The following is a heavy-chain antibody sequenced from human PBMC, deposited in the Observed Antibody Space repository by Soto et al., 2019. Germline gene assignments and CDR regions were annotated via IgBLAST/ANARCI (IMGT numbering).Heavy chain of an antibody. J-gene: IGHJ6*02. Sequence: GGSLRLSCAASGFTFSSYWMHWVRQAPGKGLVWVSRINSDGSSTSYADSVKGRFTISRDNAKNTLYLQMNSLRAEDTAVYYCARERGKYYYGMDVWGQGTTVTVSS. CDR2: INSDGSST. CDR1: GFTFSSYW. CDR3: ARERGKYYYGMDV. V-gene: IGHV3-74*01. D-gene: IGHD6-13*01.